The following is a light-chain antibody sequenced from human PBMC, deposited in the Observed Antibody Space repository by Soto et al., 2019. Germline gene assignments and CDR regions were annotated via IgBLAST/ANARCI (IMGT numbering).Light chain of an antibody. V-gene: IGKV3-15*01. CDR1: PISSN. CDR2: GAS. Sequence: VVTQSPASLSVSPGDRVTISCRAGPISSNLAWHQQRPGQAPRLLIYGASVRATGVPARFSGRGSGTEFTLTINSLQSEDYAVYFCQQYNNWPYTFGQGTKVEI. J-gene: IGKJ2*01. CDR3: QQYNNWPYT.